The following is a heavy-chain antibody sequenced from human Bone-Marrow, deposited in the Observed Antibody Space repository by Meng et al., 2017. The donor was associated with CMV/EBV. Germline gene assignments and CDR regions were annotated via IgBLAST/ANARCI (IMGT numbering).Heavy chain of an antibody. CDR3: AKELHR. Sequence: GESLKISCAASGFTFSSYSMNWVRQAPGKGLEWASYISNSGSTIYYADSVKGRFTISRDNAKNSLYLQMNSLRAEDTAVYYCAKELHRWGQGTLVTVSS. CDR1: GFTFSSYS. V-gene: IGHV3-48*04. D-gene: IGHD1-26*01. J-gene: IGHJ4*02. CDR2: ISNSGSTI.